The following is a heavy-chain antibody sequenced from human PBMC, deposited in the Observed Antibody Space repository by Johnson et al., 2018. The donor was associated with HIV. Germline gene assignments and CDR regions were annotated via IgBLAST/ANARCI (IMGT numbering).Heavy chain of an antibody. CDR1: GFTFSSYA. CDR2: ISYDGSNK. J-gene: IGHJ3*02. CDR3: ASRSEQWLGAFDI. D-gene: IGHD6-19*01. Sequence: QVQLVESGGGLVQPGGSLRLSCAASGFTFSSYAMHWVRQAPGKGLEWVAVISYDGSNKYYADSVKGRFTLSSDNSTNTLYPQMTSLRAEDTAVYYCASRSEQWLGAFDIWGQGTMVTVSS. V-gene: IGHV3-30-3*01.